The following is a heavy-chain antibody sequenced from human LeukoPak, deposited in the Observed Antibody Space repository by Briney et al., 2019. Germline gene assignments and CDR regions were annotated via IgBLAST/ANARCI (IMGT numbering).Heavy chain of an antibody. V-gene: IGHV1-2*02. D-gene: IGHD5-18*01. CDR1: GYTFTGYY. Sequence: ASVKVSCKASGYTFTGYYMHWVRQAPGQGLEWMGWINPNSGGTNYAQKFQGRVTMTRDTSISTAYMELSRLRSDDTAVYYCARAGQRGYSYGSAPLSDYWGQGTLVTVSS. CDR2: INPNSGGT. J-gene: IGHJ4*02. CDR3: ARAGQRGYSYGSAPLSDY.